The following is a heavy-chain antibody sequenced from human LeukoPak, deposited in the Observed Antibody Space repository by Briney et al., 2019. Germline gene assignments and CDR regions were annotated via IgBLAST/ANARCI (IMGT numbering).Heavy chain of an antibody. CDR3: ARETVVINPYFDY. Sequence: PGGSLRLSCEASGFTFSRYSMNWVRQAPGKGLEWISYISSSSSTIYYADSVKGRFTISRDNAENSLYLQMHSLRAEDTAVYYCARETVVINPYFDYWGQGTLVTVSS. CDR1: GFTFSRYS. D-gene: IGHD3-22*01. J-gene: IGHJ4*02. CDR2: ISSSSSTI. V-gene: IGHV3-48*01.